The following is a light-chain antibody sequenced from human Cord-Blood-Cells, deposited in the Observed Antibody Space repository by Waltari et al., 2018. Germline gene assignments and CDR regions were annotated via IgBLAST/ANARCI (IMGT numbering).Light chain of an antibody. V-gene: IGKV1-5*01. CDR3: QQYNSYLYT. J-gene: IGKJ2*01. CDR1: QSISSW. Sequence: DIQMTQTPSTLPASVGYRVTLTCRASQSISSWMAWYQQKPGKAPKLLIYDPSSLESGVPTRLSGSGSVTEFTLTISSLQPDDFATYYCQQYNSYLYTFGQGTKLEIK. CDR2: DPS.